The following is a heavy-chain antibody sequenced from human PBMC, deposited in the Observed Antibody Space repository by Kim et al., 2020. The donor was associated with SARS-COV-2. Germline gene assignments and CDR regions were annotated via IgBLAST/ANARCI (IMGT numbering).Heavy chain of an antibody. J-gene: IGHJ3*02. V-gene: IGHV4-59*01. CDR2: IYYSGST. CDR1: GGSISSYY. D-gene: IGHD1-26*01. Sequence: SETLSLTCTVSGGSISSYYWSWIRQPPGKGLEWIGYIYYSGSTNYNPSLKSRVTISVDTSKNQFSLKLSSVTAADTAVYYCARDFGASAFDIWGQGTMVT. CDR3: ARDFGASAFDI.